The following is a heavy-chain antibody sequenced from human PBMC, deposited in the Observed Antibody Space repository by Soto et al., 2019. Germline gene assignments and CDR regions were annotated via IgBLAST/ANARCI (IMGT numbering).Heavy chain of an antibody. CDR1: GFTFSSYG. D-gene: IGHD3-22*01. CDR2: ISYDGSNK. CDR3: AKDYYDSSGYSLTPDY. J-gene: IGHJ4*02. Sequence: PGGSLRLSCAASGFTFSSYGMHWVRQAPGKGLEWVAVISYDGSNKYYADSVKGRFTISRDNSKNTLYLQMNSLRAEDTAVYYCAKDYYDSSGYSLTPDYWGQGTLVTVSS. V-gene: IGHV3-30*18.